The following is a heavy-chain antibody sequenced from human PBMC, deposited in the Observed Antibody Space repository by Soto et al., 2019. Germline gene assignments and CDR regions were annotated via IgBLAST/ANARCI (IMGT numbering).Heavy chain of an antibody. CDR1: GFTFITYD. D-gene: IGHD6-25*01. CDR3: ARRKERSGPYYLAL. Sequence: ASVKVSCKASGFTFITYDFGWLRQAAGQGLDWMGWMTRNIGNAGFAEKFRGRINITRNTSLSTAYLELSSLRSDDSAVYFCARRKERSGPYYLALWGQGTRVTVSS. CDR2: MTRNIGNA. V-gene: IGHV1-8*02. J-gene: IGHJ4*02.